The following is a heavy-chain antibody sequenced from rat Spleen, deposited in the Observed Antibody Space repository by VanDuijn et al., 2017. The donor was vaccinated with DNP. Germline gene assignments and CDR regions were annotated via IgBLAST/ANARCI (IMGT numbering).Heavy chain of an antibody. D-gene: IGHD1-7*01. J-gene: IGHJ2*01. V-gene: IGHV5S14*01. Sequence: EVQLVESDGGLVQPGRSLKLSCAASGFIFSKYGMAWVRQTPTKGLEWVASISTGGGNTYYRDSVKGRFTISRDNAKNTQYLQMDSLRSEDTATYYCARATHTTGIPFYFDYWGQGVMVTVSS. CDR2: ISTGGGNT. CDR3: ARATHTTGIPFYFDY. CDR1: GFIFSKYG.